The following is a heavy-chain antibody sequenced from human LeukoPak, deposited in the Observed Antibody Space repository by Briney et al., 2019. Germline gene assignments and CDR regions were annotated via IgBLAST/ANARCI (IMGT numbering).Heavy chain of an antibody. CDR2: ISGSGGST. V-gene: IGHV3-23*01. CDR3: AKVSDSGYDQDDY. J-gene: IGHJ4*02. D-gene: IGHD5-12*01. Sequence: GGSLRLSCAASGFTFSSYAMSWVRLAPGKGLEWVSAISGSGGSTYYADSVKGRFTISRDNSKNTLYLQMNSLRAEDTAVYYCAKVSDSGYDQDDYWGQGTLVTVSS. CDR1: GFTFSSYA.